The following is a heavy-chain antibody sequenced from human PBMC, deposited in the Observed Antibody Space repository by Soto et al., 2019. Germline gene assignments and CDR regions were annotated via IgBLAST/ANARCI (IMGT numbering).Heavy chain of an antibody. CDR2: IIPIFGTA. Sequence: QVQLVQTGAAVKKPGSSVKVSCKASGGTFSSYAISWVRPAPGQGLQWMGGIIPIFGTANYAQKFQGRVTITAEDTTSTAYMELSSVRTEDTAVYYCARDRDIVVVPAVQLRAFDIWGQGTMVTVSS. V-gene: IGHV1-69*01. CDR3: ARDRDIVVVPAVQLRAFDI. CDR1: GGTFSSYA. J-gene: IGHJ3*02. D-gene: IGHD2-2*01.